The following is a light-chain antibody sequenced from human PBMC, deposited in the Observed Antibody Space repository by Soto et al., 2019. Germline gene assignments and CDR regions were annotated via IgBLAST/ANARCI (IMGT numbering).Light chain of an antibody. CDR2: ATS. CDR3: QQYNNWPPLT. V-gene: IGKV3D-15*01. Sequence: EIVMTHSPATLSVSPGERATLSCRASQSVSSNLAWYQQKPGQAPRLLIYATSTRAIGIPARFSGSGSGTEFSLTITSLQSEDFAVYYCQQYNNWPPLTFGGGTRVDLK. CDR1: QSVSSN. J-gene: IGKJ4*01.